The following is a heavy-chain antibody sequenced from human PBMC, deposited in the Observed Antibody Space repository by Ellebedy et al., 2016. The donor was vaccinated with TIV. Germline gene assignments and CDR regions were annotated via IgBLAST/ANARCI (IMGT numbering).Heavy chain of an antibody. CDR3: ARDLWPHDYGVYPFFDY. V-gene: IGHV1-2*02. Sequence: ASVKVSXXASGYTFTGYYMHWVRQAPGQGLEWMGWINPNSGGTNYAQKFQGRVTMTRDTSISTAYMELSRLRSDDTAVYYCARDLWPHDYGVYPFFDYWGQGTLVTVSS. CDR2: INPNSGGT. CDR1: GYTFTGYY. J-gene: IGHJ4*02. D-gene: IGHD4-17*01.